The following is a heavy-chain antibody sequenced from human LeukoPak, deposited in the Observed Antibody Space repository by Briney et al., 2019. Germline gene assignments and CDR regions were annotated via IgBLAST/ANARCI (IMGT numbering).Heavy chain of an antibody. J-gene: IGHJ5*02. CDR1: GASITSGGHY. CDR3: ARDWGKSGISSP. V-gene: IGHV3-7*01. D-gene: IGHD3-3*01. CDR2: IKQDGSEK. Sequence: ETLSLTCTVSGASITSGGHYWTWIRQHPGKGLEWVANIKQDGSEKYYVGSVKGRFTISRDNAKNSLYLQMNSLRAEDTAVYYCARDWGKSGISSPWGQGTLVTVSS.